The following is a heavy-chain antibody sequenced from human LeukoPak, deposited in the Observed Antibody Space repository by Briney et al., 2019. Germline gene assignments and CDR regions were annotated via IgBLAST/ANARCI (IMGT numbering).Heavy chain of an antibody. Sequence: SQTLSLTCTVSSGSISSGDYYRRWLRQPPGKGLEWIGYIYYSGNTYYNPSLKSRVTMSVDTSKNQFSLKLSSVTAADTAVYYCARECYYDSSGYFHWGQGTLVTVSS. V-gene: IGHV4-30-4*01. CDR1: SGSISSGDYY. J-gene: IGHJ4*02. D-gene: IGHD3-22*01. CDR2: IYYSGNT. CDR3: ARECYYDSSGYFH.